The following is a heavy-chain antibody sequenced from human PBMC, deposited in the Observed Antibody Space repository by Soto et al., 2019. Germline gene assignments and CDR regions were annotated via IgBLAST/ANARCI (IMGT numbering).Heavy chain of an antibody. Sequence: QVQLQESGPGLVKPSQTLSLTCTVSGGSINSGAYYWSWIRQHPGKGLEWIGSIYYSGSTYYNPSLKSPITISIDTSKNLFSLKLSSVTAAHTAVYYCARDRSSSPDYYYYYMDVWGKGTTVTVPS. CDR1: GGSINSGAYY. D-gene: IGHD6-6*01. CDR2: IYYSGST. CDR3: ARDRSSSPDYYYYYMDV. V-gene: IGHV4-31*01. J-gene: IGHJ6*03.